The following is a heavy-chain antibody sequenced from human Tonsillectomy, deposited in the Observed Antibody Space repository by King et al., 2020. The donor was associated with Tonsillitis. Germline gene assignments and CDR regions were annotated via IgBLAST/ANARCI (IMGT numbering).Heavy chain of an antibody. Sequence: QLVQSGGGVVQPGRSLRLSCAASGFIFSSYGIHWVRQAPGKGLEWVALISYDGTNRYYGDSVKGRFTISRDNSKNTLYLQMNSLRAEDTAVYYCAKDPGCSSPSCYEDIGGYFDYWGQGTLVTVSS. CDR2: ISYDGTNR. J-gene: IGHJ4*02. CDR3: AKDPGCSSPSCYEDIGGYFDY. CDR1: GFIFSSYG. D-gene: IGHD2-2*01. V-gene: IGHV3-30*18.